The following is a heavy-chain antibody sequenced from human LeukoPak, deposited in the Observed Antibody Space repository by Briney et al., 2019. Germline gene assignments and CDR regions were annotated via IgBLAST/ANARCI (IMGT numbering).Heavy chain of an antibody. V-gene: IGHV3-48*03. CDR1: GFTFSSYE. CDR2: ISSSGSTI. D-gene: IGHD3-10*02. CDR3: AELGIAMIGGV. Sequence: GGSLRLSCAASGFTFSSYEMNWVRQAPGKGLEWVSYISSSGSTIYYADSVKGRFTISRDNAKNSLYLQMNSLRAEDTAVYYCAELGIAMIGGVWGKGTTVTIPS. J-gene: IGHJ6*04.